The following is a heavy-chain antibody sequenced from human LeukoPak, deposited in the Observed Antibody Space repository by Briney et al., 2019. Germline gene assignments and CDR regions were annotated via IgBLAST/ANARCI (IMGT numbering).Heavy chain of an antibody. J-gene: IGHJ4*02. Sequence: PGGSLRLSCSASGFSFSSNAMHWVRQAPGKGLEYVSGISSNGRSTDYADSVKGRFTISRDNSERTLFLQMSSLRPEDTATYYCASTYSYDGSGYYPFDYWGQGTLVTVSS. CDR1: GFSFSSNA. D-gene: IGHD3-22*01. V-gene: IGHV3-64D*09. CDR3: ASTYSYDGSGYYPFDY. CDR2: ISSNGRST.